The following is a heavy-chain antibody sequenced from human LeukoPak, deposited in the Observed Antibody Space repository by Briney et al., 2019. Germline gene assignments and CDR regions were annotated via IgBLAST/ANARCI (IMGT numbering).Heavy chain of an antibody. CDR3: ARTNTYYDFPY. J-gene: IGHJ4*02. CDR1: GYRFTSDW. Sequence: GESLKISCKGSGYRFTSDWIGWVRQMPGKGLEWMGIIYPGDSDTRYSPSFQGQVTISADKSISTAYLRWSSLKASDTAMYYCARTNTYYDFPYWGQGTLVTVSS. D-gene: IGHD3-3*01. CDR2: IYPGDSDT. V-gene: IGHV5-51*01.